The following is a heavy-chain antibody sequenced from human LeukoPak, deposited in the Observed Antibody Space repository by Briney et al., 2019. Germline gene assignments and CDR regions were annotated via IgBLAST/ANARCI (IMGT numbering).Heavy chain of an antibody. V-gene: IGHV1-2*02. CDR3: ARASGSYWWFDS. D-gene: IGHD1-26*01. J-gene: IGHJ5*01. CDR2: VNPNSGDT. Sequence: ASVKVSCKASGYTCTGYYLHWVRQAPGQGLEWMGCVNPNSGDTNYAQKFQGSLTMTRHTSISTVYMELSRLRSDHTAVYYCARASGSYWWFDSWGQGTLVTVPS. CDR1: GYTCTGYY.